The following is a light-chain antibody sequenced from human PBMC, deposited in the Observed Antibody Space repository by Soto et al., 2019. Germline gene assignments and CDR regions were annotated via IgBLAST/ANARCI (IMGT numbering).Light chain of an antibody. CDR3: QQDKSAPHT. Sequence: DIQMTQSPSSLSASVGDRVTITCRASQGIGNCLAWYQQKSGKVPKVLIYAASTLQSGVPSRVSGSGSGTDFTLTISNLQPEDVAICYGQQDKSAPHTFGGGTKVEIK. CDR2: AAS. CDR1: QGIGNC. V-gene: IGKV1-27*01. J-gene: IGKJ4*01.